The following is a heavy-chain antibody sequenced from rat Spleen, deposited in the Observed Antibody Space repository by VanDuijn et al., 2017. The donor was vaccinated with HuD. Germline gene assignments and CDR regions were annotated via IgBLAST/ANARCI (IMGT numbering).Heavy chain of an antibody. J-gene: IGHJ3*01. Sequence: EVQLVESDGGLVQPGRSLKLSCAASGFTFRDYYMAWVRQAPTKGMEWVATLSYDATAPYYRDSVKGRFTISRDNAKTTLYLQMDSLRSEDTATYYCARLGTPTPNWLSYWGRGTLVTVSS. CDR1: GFTFRDYY. CDR2: LSYDATAP. D-gene: IGHD2-2*01. CDR3: ARLGTPTPNWLSY. V-gene: IGHV5-29*01.